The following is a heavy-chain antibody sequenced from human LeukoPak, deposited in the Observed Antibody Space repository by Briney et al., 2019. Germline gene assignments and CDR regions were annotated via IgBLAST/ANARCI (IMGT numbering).Heavy chain of an antibody. V-gene: IGHV3-7*01. Sequence: SGGSLRLSCAASGFTFSSYWMSWVRQAPGKGLEWVANIKKDGSEKFYVDSVKGRFTISRDNAKNSLYLQMNSLRAEDTAVYYCARSSSKSHIIAVAVYYYYYYMDVWGKGTTVTVSS. D-gene: IGHD6-19*01. CDR1: GFTFSSYW. CDR2: IKKDGSEK. J-gene: IGHJ6*03. CDR3: ARSSSKSHIIAVAVYYYYYYMDV.